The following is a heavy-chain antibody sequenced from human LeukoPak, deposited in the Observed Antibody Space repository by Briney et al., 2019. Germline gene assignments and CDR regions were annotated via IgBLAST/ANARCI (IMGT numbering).Heavy chain of an antibody. CDR3: ARDHGTPVVAALPYYYYYMDV. CDR1: GYSFTNYA. CDR2: INTNTGNS. Sequence: ASVKVSCKASGYSFTNYAMNWVRQAPGQGLEWMGWINTNTGNSTYAQGFTGRFVFSLDTSVSTAYLQISSLKAEDTAVYYCARDHGTPVVAALPYYYYYMDVWGKGTTVTVSS. D-gene: IGHD2-15*01. J-gene: IGHJ6*03. V-gene: IGHV7-4-1*02.